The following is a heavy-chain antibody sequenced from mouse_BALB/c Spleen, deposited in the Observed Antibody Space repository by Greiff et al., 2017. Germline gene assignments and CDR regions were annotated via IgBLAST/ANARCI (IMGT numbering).Heavy chain of an antibody. V-gene: IGHV1-87*01. CDR1: GYTFTSYW. CDR3: ARGIYYYGSSYAMDY. J-gene: IGHJ4*01. D-gene: IGHD1-1*01. CDR2: IYPGDGDT. Sequence: VQLQQSGAELARPGASVKLSCKASGYTFTSYWMQWVKQRPGQGLEWIGAIYPGDGDTRYTQKFKGKATLTADKSSSTAYMQLSSLASEDSAVYYCARGIYYYGSSYAMDYWGQGTSVTVSS.